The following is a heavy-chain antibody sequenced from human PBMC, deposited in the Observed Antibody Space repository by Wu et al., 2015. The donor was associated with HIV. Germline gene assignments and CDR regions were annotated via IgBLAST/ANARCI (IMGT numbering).Heavy chain of an antibody. V-gene: IGHV1-2*02. CDR2: ITPNTGGT. CDR1: GYTFTDYY. J-gene: IGHJ4*02. D-gene: IGHD3-10*01. Sequence: QVQLVQSGAEVKKPGASVKVSCKASGYTFTDYYLHWVRQAPGQGLEWMGWITPNTGGTNYAQKFQGRVTMTRDTSINTAYMELSSLRSDDTALYYCARDRGGYYFDYWGQGTLVTVTS. CDR3: ARDRGGYYFDY.